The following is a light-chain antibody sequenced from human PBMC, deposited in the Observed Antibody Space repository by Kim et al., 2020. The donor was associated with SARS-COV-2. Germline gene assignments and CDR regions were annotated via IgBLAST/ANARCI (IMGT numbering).Light chain of an antibody. J-gene: IGLJ2*01. CDR1: SLRSFN. CDR3: SSRDSSGDGVV. Sequence: LAQSFRITGQGASLRSFNATWDQQKPGQAPVLVVYYTINRPSGIPDRFSGSSSGATASLTITEAQAEDEADYYCSSRDSSGDGVVFGGGTKVTVL. V-gene: IGLV3-19*01. CDR2: YTI.